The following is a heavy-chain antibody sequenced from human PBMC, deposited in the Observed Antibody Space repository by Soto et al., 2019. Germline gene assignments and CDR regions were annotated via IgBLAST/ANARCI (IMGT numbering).Heavy chain of an antibody. CDR2: ISAYNGNT. CDR3: ASTSVDIVATIDDAFDI. Sequence: EASVKVSCKASGYTFTSYGISWARQAPGQGLERMGWISAYNGNTNYAQKLQGRVTMTTDTSTSTAYMELRSLRSDDTAVYYCASTSVDIVATIDDAFDIWGQGTMVTVSS. D-gene: IGHD5-12*01. V-gene: IGHV1-18*01. CDR1: GYTFTSYG. J-gene: IGHJ3*02.